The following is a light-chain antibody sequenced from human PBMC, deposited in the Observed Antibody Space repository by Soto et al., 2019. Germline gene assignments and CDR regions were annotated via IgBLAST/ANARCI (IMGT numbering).Light chain of an antibody. CDR2: EVS. CDR1: SSDVGGYNY. CDR3: CSYTCSSTGVV. Sequence: QSALTQPASVSGSPGQAITISCTGTSSDVGGYNYVSWYQQHPGNAPKLMIYEVSNRPSGVSNRFSGSKSGNTASLTISGLEAEDEADSYCCSYTCSSTGVVFGGGTKLTVL. J-gene: IGLJ2*01. V-gene: IGLV2-14*01.